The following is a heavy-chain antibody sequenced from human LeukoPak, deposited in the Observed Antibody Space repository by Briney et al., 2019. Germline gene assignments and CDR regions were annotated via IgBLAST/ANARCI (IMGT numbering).Heavy chain of an antibody. CDR3: ARHPDYGDYRRPFDS. Sequence: SETLSLTCTVSGGSIRSYYWSWIRQPPGKGLEWIGYAYYSGSTNYNPSLKSRVTISVDTSKNQFSLRLSSVTSADTAVYYCARHPDYGDYRRPFDSWGQGTLVTVSS. CDR1: GGSIRSYY. D-gene: IGHD4-17*01. V-gene: IGHV4-59*01. CDR2: AYYSGST. J-gene: IGHJ4*02.